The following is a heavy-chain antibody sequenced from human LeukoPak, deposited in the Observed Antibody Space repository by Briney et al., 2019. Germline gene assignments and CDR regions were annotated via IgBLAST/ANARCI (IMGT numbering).Heavy chain of an antibody. CDR1: GGSISSSTYY. V-gene: IGHV4-39*01. CDR3: ARVLRSYGYKNPYYFDY. Sequence: PSETLSLTCSVSGGSISSSTYYWGWIRQPPGKGLEWIGSIYNSGSTYYNPSLKGRVTISVDTSKHQFSLRLSSVTAADTAVYYCARVLRSYGYKNPYYFDYWGQGTLVTVSS. J-gene: IGHJ4*02. D-gene: IGHD5-18*01. CDR2: IYNSGST.